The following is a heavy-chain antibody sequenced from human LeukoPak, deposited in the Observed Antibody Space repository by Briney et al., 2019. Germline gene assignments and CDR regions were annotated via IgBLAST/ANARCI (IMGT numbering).Heavy chain of an antibody. J-gene: IGHJ4*02. D-gene: IGHD6-19*01. Sequence: ASVKVSCKASGYTFTGYYIHWVRQAPGQGLEWMGWINPNSGGTSYAQKFQGRVTMTRDTSISTAYMELSSLRSDDTAVYYCAKQVDARSSGWATDDWGQGTLVTLSS. V-gene: IGHV1-2*02. CDR1: GYTFTGYY. CDR3: AKQVDARSSGWATDD. CDR2: INPNSGGT.